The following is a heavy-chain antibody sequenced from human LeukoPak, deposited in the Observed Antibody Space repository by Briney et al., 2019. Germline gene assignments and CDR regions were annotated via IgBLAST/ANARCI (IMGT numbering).Heavy chain of an antibody. CDR2: IYSGGST. CDR3: AKGGLSSALGAFDI. CDR1: GFTVSSNY. J-gene: IGHJ3*02. V-gene: IGHV3-53*05. Sequence: GGSLRLSCAASGFTVSSNYMSWVRQAPGKGLEWVSVIYSGGSTYYADSVKGRFTISRDNSKNTLYLQMNSLRAEDTAVYYCAKGGLSSALGAFDIWGQGTMVTVSS. D-gene: IGHD3-22*01.